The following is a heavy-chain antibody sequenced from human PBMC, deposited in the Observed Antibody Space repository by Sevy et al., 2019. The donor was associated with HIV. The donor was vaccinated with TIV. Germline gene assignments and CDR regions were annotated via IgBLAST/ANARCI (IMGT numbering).Heavy chain of an antibody. D-gene: IGHD1-26*01. CDR2: IYYNGHI. V-gene: IGHV4-59*08. Sequence: SETLSLTCTVYGGSITSLYWNWIRQPPGKGLEWIANIYYNGHINYNPSLKGRVTLSLDTSKNQFSLRLSSVTAADTAMYYCAGENAWGRGYSWGQGTLVTVSS. CDR3: AGENAWGRGYS. CDR1: GGSITSLY. J-gene: IGHJ4*02.